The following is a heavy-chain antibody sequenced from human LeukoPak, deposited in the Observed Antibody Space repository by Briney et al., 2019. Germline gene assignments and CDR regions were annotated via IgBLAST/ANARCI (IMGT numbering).Heavy chain of an antibody. Sequence: GGSLRLSCAASGFTFSSYWMSWVRQAPGKGLEWVANIKQDGSEKYYVDAVKGRFTISRDNAKNSLYLQMNSLRAEDTAVYYCARDRLHYGEYEKTFDYWGQGTLVTVSS. CDR3: ARDRLHYGEYEKTFDY. D-gene: IGHD4-17*01. CDR1: GFTFSSYW. V-gene: IGHV3-7*01. CDR2: IKQDGSEK. J-gene: IGHJ4*02.